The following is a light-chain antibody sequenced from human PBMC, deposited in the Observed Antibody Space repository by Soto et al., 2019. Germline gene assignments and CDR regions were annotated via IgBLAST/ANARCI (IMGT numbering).Light chain of an antibody. V-gene: IGKV1-33*01. J-gene: IGKJ5*01. CDR2: DAS. CDR1: HDIRKY. Sequence: DIQMTQSPFSLSASVGDRVTITCQASHDIRKYLNWYQQKPGKAPKLLIYDASNMEKGVPSRFTGSGSGTDFTFTISSLQPEDIATYYCQQYENFPITFGQGTRLEI. CDR3: QQYENFPIT.